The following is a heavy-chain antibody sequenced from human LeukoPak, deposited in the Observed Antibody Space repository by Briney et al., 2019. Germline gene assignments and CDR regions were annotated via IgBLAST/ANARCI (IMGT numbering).Heavy chain of an antibody. CDR1: GGSISSGGYS. CDR2: IYHSGST. D-gene: IGHD6-19*01. CDR3: AREASIYSAGWYDAFNI. V-gene: IGHV4-30-2*01. J-gene: IGHJ3*02. Sequence: SETLSLTCAVSGGSISSGGYSWSWIRQPPGKGLEWIGYIYHSGSTYYNPSLKSRVTISVDRSKNQFSLKLNSVTAADTAVYYCAREASIYSAGWYDAFNIWGQGTMVPVSS.